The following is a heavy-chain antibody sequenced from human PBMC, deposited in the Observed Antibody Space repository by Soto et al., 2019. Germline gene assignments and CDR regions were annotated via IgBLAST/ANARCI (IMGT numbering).Heavy chain of an antibody. Sequence: QAQLQESGPGRVKPSQTLSLTCTVSGGYISRGGYYWSWIRQHPGKGLEWIGYMYDIECTDYNPSPKSRVTRSVDTSKNQYSLKLSSVTAADTAVYYCARVPAPWGQGTLVTVSS. CDR3: ARVPAP. V-gene: IGHV4-31*03. J-gene: IGHJ5*02. D-gene: IGHD2-15*01. CDR1: GGYISRGGYY. CDR2: MYDIECT.